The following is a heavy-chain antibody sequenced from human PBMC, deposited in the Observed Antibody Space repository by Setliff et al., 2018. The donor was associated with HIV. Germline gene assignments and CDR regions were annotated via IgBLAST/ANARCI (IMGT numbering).Heavy chain of an antibody. J-gene: IGHJ6*03. CDR3: ARGSTAVNYYYYHIDV. V-gene: IGHV1-2*06. D-gene: IGHD2-2*01. CDR2: INPNSGDT. Sequence: ASVMVSCKASGYTFTGYYMHWVRQAPGQGLEWMGRINPNSGDTNYAQKFKGRVTMTRDTSISTAYMEVTRLRSDDTAVYYCARGSTAVNYYYYHIDVWGKGTTVTVSS. CDR1: GYTFTGYY.